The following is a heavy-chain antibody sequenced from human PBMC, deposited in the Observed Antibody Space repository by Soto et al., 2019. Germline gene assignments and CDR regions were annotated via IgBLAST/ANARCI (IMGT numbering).Heavy chain of an antibody. V-gene: IGHV3-53*01. CDR3: ATHSSSHLQFFYNGMDV. Sequence: PGGSLRLSCAASGFTVSSNYMSWDRQAPGKGLEWVSVLYRAGSLYYADSVKGRFTISRDNSKNTLYLQMNSLTAEDTAVYFCATHSSSHLQFFYNGMDVWGQGTTVTVSS. CDR2: LYRAGSL. J-gene: IGHJ6*02. CDR1: GFTVSSNY. D-gene: IGHD6-13*01.